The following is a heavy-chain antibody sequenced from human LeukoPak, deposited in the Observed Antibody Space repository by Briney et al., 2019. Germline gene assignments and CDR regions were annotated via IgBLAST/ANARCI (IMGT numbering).Heavy chain of an antibody. D-gene: IGHD2-15*01. J-gene: IGHJ4*02. V-gene: IGHV4-39*01. CDR2: IYYSGNT. CDR3: AMDCSGGTCYAAGGDY. CDR1: GGSLSSSSYY. Sequence: SETLSLTCTVSGGSLSSSSYYWGWIRRPPGKGLEWIGSIYYSGNTYYNPSLKSRVTISVDTLKNLFSLKLRSVTAADTAVYYCAMDCSGGTCYAAGGDYWGQGTLVTVSS.